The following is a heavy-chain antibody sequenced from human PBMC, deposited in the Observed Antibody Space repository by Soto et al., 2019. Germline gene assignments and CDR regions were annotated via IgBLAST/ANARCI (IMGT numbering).Heavy chain of an antibody. V-gene: IGHV4-39*01. J-gene: IGHJ6*02. Sequence: PSETLSLTCTVSGGSISSSSYYWGWIRQPPGKGLEWIGSIYYSGSTYYNPSLKSRVTISVDTSKNQFSLKLSSVTAADTAVYYCARLTYYDFWSGLAYGGMDVWGQGTTVTV. D-gene: IGHD3-3*01. CDR2: IYYSGST. CDR1: GGSISSSSYY. CDR3: ARLTYYDFWSGLAYGGMDV.